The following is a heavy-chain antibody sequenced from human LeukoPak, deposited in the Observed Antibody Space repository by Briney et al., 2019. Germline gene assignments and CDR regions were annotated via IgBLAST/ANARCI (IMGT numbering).Heavy chain of an antibody. J-gene: IGHJ4*02. Sequence: SETLSLTCTVSGGSISSYYWSWIRQPPGKGLEWIGYTYYSGSTNYNPSPKSRVTISVDTSKNQFSLKLSSVTTADTAVYYCARGRGGATGNYFDSWGQGTLVTVSS. CDR2: TYYSGST. D-gene: IGHD1-26*01. V-gene: IGHV4-59*01. CDR1: GGSISSYY. CDR3: ARGRGGATGNYFDS.